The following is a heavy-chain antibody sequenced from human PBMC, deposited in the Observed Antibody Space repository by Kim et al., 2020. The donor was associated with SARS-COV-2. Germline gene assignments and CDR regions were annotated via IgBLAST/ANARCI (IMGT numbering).Heavy chain of an antibody. CDR1: GGSISSSDYY. J-gene: IGHJ2*01. CDR2: NYCSGNT. Sequence: SETLSLTCSVYGGSISSSDYYWGWLRQPQGKGLEWVATNYCSGNTHYNPSLNGRVTISVDTTKKPFSLRMSSVTAADAAGYYCARHLRNWYFDLWGRGTLVSAS. CDR3: ARHLRNWYFDL. V-gene: IGHV4-39*01.